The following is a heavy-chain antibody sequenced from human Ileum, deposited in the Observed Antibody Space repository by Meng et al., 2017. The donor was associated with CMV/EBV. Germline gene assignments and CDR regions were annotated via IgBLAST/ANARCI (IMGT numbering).Heavy chain of an antibody. Sequence: QVQLVQSRAEVKKPGASVKVSCKASGYTFTDYAITWVRQAPGQGLEWMGWISGYNSNTKYAQKFQGRVTMTTDTSTTTVYMELRNLRYDDTAVYYCARDGYYPSRVFDYWGLGTLVTVSS. J-gene: IGHJ4*01. V-gene: IGHV1-18*01. D-gene: IGHD2-2*03. CDR1: GYTFTDYA. CDR3: ARDGYYPSRVFDY. CDR2: ISGYNSNT.